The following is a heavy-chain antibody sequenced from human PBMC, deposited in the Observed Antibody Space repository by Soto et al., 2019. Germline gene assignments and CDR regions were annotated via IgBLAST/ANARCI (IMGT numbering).Heavy chain of an antibody. CDR3: SRQPTTADSHLWIDP. D-gene: IGHD3-22*01. J-gene: IGHJ5*02. CDR1: GGSISSSRSY. V-gene: IGHV4-39*01. CDR2: IFYSGST. Sequence: SETLSLTCNVSGGSISSSRSYWAWIRQPPGKGLEWIANIFYSGSTYYNPSLASQVTVSVDTSKNQFSLKLSSVTAAETAVYFCSRQPTTADSHLWIDPWGQGTLVTDSS.